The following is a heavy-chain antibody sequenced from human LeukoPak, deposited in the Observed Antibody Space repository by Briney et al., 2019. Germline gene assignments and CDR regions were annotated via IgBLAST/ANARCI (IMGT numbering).Heavy chain of an antibody. Sequence: ASVKVSCKSSGYTFTGYYMHWVRQAPGQGLEWMGWINPNSGGTNYAQKFQGRVTMTRDTSISTAYMELSRLRSDDTAVYYCARVYYDSSGYYSTYYYYYYMDVWGKGTTVTISS. CDR1: GYTFTGYY. V-gene: IGHV1-2*02. CDR2: INPNSGGT. CDR3: ARVYYDSSGYYSTYYYYYYMDV. J-gene: IGHJ6*03. D-gene: IGHD3-22*01.